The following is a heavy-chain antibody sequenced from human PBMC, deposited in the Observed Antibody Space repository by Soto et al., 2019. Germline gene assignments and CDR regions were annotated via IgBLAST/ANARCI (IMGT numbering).Heavy chain of an antibody. Sequence: GGSLRLSCAASGFTFSDSWTDWVRQAPGKGPEWVANIKQDGSEKNYVDSVKGRFIISRDNAKNSLYLQMNSLRAEDTAVYYCASLGRHGWGQGTTVTVSS. CDR2: IKQDGSEK. V-gene: IGHV3-7*01. CDR1: GFTFSDSW. D-gene: IGHD3-16*01. CDR3: ASLGRHG. J-gene: IGHJ6*02.